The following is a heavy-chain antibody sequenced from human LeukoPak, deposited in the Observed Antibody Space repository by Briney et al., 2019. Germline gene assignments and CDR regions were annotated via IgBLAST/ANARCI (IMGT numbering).Heavy chain of an antibody. J-gene: IGHJ4*02. CDR1: GGSFSGYY. D-gene: IGHD5-24*01. CDR2: INHSGST. V-gene: IGHV4-34*01. Sequence: SETLSLTCAVYGGSFSGYYWSWIRQPPGKGLEWIGEINHSGSTNYNPSLKSRVTISVDTSKNQFSLKLSSVTAADTAVYYCARGHKEYRRWLQFGFDYWGQGTLVTVSS. CDR3: ARGHKEYRRWLQFGFDY.